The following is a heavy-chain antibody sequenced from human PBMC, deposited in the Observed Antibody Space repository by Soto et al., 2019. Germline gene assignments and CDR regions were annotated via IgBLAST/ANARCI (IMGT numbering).Heavy chain of an antibody. CDR3: ARHWEQWLGYIDY. V-gene: IGHV4-39*01. Sequence: QLQLQESGPGLVKPSETLSLTCTVSGGSISSGSFYWGWIRQPPGKGLEWIGSIYYTRNTYYNPSLKSRVTISVDSSKNQFSLKLSSVTAADTAVYYCARHWEQWLGYIDYWGQGTLAAVSS. D-gene: IGHD6-19*01. CDR2: IYYTRNT. CDR1: GGSISSGSFY. J-gene: IGHJ4*02.